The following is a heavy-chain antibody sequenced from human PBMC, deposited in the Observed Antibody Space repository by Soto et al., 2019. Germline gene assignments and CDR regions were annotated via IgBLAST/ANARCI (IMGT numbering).Heavy chain of an antibody. CDR1: GFSLSTRGVG. D-gene: IGHD3-10*01. V-gene: IGHV2-5*02. CDR2: IYWDDDK. Sequence: SGPTLVNPTQTLTLTCTFSGFSLSTRGVGVAWIRQPPGKALEWLALIYWDDDKRYSPSLQSRLTITKDTSKNQVVLIMTNMDPVDTATYYCAYEHGSGSPFPQFDPWGQGTLVTVSS. CDR3: AYEHGSGSPFPQFDP. J-gene: IGHJ5*02.